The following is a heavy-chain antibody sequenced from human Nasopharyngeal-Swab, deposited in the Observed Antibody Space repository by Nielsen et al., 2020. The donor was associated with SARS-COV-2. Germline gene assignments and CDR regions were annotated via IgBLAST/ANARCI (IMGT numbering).Heavy chain of an antibody. D-gene: IGHD4-23*01. Sequence: SETLSLTCTVSGGSISSNYWSWIRQPPGKGLEWIGFIYYSGSTNNNPSCKSRVPIPVETSKNQFSLKLSSVTAAGTAVYFCARESPAGGTASDIGGQGTMVTVSS. CDR3: ARESPAGGTASDI. CDR1: GGSISSNY. V-gene: IGHV4-59*13. CDR2: IYYSGST. J-gene: IGHJ3*02.